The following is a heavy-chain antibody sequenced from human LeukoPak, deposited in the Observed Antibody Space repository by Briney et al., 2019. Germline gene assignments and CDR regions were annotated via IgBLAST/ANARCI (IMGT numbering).Heavy chain of an antibody. J-gene: IGHJ6*03. Sequence: SETLSLTCAVYGGSFSGYYWSWIRQPPGKGLEWIGEINHSGSTNYNPSLKSRVTISVDTSKNQFSLKLSSVTAADTAVYYCARDSVIEADSGYDLKDYYYYYMDVWGKGTTVTISS. CDR2: INHSGST. CDR1: GGSFSGYY. CDR3: ARDSVIEADSGYDLKDYYYYYMDV. V-gene: IGHV4-34*01. D-gene: IGHD5-12*01.